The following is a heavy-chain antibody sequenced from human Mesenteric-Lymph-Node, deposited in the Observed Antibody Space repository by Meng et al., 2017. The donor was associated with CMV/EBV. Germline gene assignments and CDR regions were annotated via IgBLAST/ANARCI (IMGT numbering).Heavy chain of an antibody. J-gene: IGHJ4*02. CDR2: IIPIFGTT. V-gene: IGHV1-69*01. CDR3: ARDLGYTGYRYVSLDC. D-gene: IGHD5-12*01. Sequence: GTFSTYGIGWVRQAPGQGLEWMGGIIPIFGTTNYAQKFQGRVTITADESTTTAYMELSSLKSEDTAVYYCARDLGYTGYRYVSLDCWGQGTLVTVSS. CDR1: GTFSTYG.